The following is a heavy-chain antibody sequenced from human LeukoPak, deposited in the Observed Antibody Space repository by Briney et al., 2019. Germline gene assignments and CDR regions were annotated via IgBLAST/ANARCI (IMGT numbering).Heavy chain of an antibody. Sequence: KTSETLSLTCTVSGGSINSSYWSWIRQPPGKGLEWIGYIYYSGSSNYNPSLKSRVTISVDTSKNQFSLKLSSVTAADSAVYYCARTFNSIYGMDAWGQRSTVTVSS. D-gene: IGHD2-21*01. CDR1: GGSINSSY. J-gene: IGHJ6*02. CDR3: ARTFNSIYGMDA. V-gene: IGHV4-59*01. CDR2: IYYSGSS.